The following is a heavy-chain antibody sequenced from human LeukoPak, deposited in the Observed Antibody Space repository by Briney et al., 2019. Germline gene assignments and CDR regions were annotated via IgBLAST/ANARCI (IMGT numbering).Heavy chain of an antibody. D-gene: IGHD6-13*01. CDR1: GFTFSSYW. CDR3: AASYIAAAGIFDY. CDR2: IKQDGSEK. J-gene: IGHJ4*02. V-gene: IGHV3-7*03. Sequence: GSLRLSCAASGFTFSSYWMSWVRQAPGKGLEWVANIKQDGSEKYYVDSVKGRFTISRDNAKDSLYLQMNSLRAEDTAVYYCAASYIAAAGIFDYWGQGTLVTVSS.